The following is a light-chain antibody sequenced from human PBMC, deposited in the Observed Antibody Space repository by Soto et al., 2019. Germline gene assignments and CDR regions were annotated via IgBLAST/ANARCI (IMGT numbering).Light chain of an antibody. CDR1: SSDVGGYNF. Sequence: QSVLTQPASVSGSPGQSITISCTGTSSDVGGYNFVSWYQQHPGKAPKLMIYEVSYRPSGVSNRFSGSKSGNTASLTISGLQAEDEADYYCSSYTTRSTRVVFGGGTKLTVL. CDR2: EVS. CDR3: SSYTTRSTRVV. V-gene: IGLV2-14*01. J-gene: IGLJ2*01.